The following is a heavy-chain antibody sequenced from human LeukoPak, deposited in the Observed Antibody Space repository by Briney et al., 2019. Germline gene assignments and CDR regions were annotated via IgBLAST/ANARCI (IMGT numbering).Heavy chain of an antibody. CDR3: ARGQQLLGEGVDY. D-gene: IGHD2-2*01. J-gene: IGHJ4*02. V-gene: IGHV3-30-3*01. CDR1: GFTFSSYA. Sequence: GGSLRLSCAASGFTFSSYAMHWVRQAPGKGLEWVAVVSYDGSNKYYADSVKGRFTISRDNSKNTLYLQMNSLRAEDTAVYYCARGQQLLGEGVDYWGQGTLVTVSS. CDR2: VSYDGSNK.